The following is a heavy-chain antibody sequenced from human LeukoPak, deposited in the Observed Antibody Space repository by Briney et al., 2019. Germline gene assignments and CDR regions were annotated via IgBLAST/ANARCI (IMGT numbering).Heavy chain of an antibody. D-gene: IGHD2-21*02. J-gene: IGHJ5*02. CDR3: AKSAYCGGDCYSGNWFDP. Sequence: PGGSLRLSCAASGFTFSSHGMHWVRQAPGKGLEWVAVISDDGNFKYHADSVKGRFTISRDNSKNTLFLQMNSLRPEDTAVYYCAKSAYCGGDCYSGNWFDPWGQGTLVIVSS. V-gene: IGHV3-30*18. CDR2: ISDDGNFK. CDR1: GFTFSSHG.